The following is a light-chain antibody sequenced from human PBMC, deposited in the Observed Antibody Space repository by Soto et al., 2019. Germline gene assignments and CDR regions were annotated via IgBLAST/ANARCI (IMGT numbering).Light chain of an antibody. J-gene: IGKJ1*01. Sequence: AIQMTQSPSSLSASVGDRVTITCRASQDIKNELGWYQQKPGKAPNVLIYAASTLLSGVPSRFSGAGSGTDFTLTISSLQPEDFATYYCLLDPNYPRTFGQGTRVEIK. CDR3: LLDPNYPRT. CDR2: AAS. V-gene: IGKV1-6*01. CDR1: QDIKNE.